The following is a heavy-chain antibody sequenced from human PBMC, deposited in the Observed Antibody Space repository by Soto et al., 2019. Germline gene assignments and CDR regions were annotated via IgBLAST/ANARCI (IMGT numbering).Heavy chain of an antibody. CDR3: ASAPQVPYIFSGWYEY. J-gene: IGHJ4*02. D-gene: IGHD6-19*01. CDR2: INPNSGGT. CDR1: GYTFTGYY. V-gene: IGHV1-2*02. Sequence: ASLKVSCTASGYTFTGYYMHWVRQAPGQGLEWMGWINPNSGGTNYAQKFQGRVTMTRDTSISTAYMELSRLRSDDTAVYYWASAPQVPYIFSGWYEYWGQGTLVTVS.